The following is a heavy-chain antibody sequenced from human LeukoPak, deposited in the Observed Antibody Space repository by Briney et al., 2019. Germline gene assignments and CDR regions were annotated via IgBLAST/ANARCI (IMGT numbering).Heavy chain of an antibody. Sequence: GASVKVSCKVSGYTLTELSMHWVRQASGKGLEWMGGFDPEDGETIYAQKFQGRVTMTEDTSTDTAYMELSSLRSEDTAVYYCVGVGATRFDYWGQGTLVTVSS. CDR3: VGVGATRFDY. V-gene: IGHV1-24*01. CDR2: FDPEDGET. CDR1: GYTLTELS. J-gene: IGHJ4*02. D-gene: IGHD1-26*01.